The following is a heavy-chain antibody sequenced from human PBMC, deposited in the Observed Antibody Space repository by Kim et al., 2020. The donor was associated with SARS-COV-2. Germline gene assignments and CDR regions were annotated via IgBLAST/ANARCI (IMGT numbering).Heavy chain of an antibody. V-gene: IGHV3-23*01. J-gene: IGHJ4*02. CDR2: ISGSGGST. D-gene: IGHD6-13*01. Sequence: GGSLRLSCAASGFTFSSYAMSWVRQASGKGLEWVSAISGSGGSTYYADSVKGRFTISRDNSKNTLYLQMNSLRAEDTAVYYCATTDPIAAAGSPFYYFDYWGQGTLVTVSS. CDR1: GFTFSSYA. CDR3: ATTDPIAAAGSPFYYFDY.